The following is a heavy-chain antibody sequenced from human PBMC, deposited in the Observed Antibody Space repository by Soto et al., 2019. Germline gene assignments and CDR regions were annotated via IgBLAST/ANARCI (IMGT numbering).Heavy chain of an antibody. CDR2: IYHSGST. D-gene: IGHD4-17*01. J-gene: IGHJ4*02. Sequence: QVQLQESGPGLVKPSGTLSLTCAVSSGSISSSNWWSWVRQTPGKGLEWIGEIYHSGSTNYTPSLSSRVTISVDKSKNQFSLKLSSVTAADTAVYYRATVRYGDLFDSWGQGTLVTVSS. CDR3: ATVRYGDLFDS. CDR1: SGSISSSNW. V-gene: IGHV4-4*02.